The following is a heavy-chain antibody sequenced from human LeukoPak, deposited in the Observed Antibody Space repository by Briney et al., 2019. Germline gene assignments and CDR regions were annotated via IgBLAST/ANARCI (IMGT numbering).Heavy chain of an antibody. J-gene: IGHJ3*02. Sequence: PSETLSLTCTVSGGSISSSSYYWGWIRQPPGKGLEWIGSIYYSGSTNYNPSLKSRVTISVDTSKNQFSLKLSSVTAADTAVYYCARTRYYGSGSYYRAYAFDIWGQGTMVTVSS. D-gene: IGHD3-10*01. V-gene: IGHV4-39*07. CDR1: GGSISSSSYY. CDR3: ARTRYYGSGSYYRAYAFDI. CDR2: IYYSGST.